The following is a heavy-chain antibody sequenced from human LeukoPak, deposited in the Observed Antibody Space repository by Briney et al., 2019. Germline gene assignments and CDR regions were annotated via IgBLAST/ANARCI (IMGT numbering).Heavy chain of an antibody. Sequence: PSETLSLTCTVSGGSVRSYYWSWIRQPPGKGLEWIGYIYYTGSTNYNPSLKSRVTISVDTSKHQFSLKLRSVTAADTAVYYCAQHPRGEMATIGWGQGILVTVSS. CDR3: AQHPRGEMATIG. CDR2: IYYTGST. D-gene: IGHD5-24*01. J-gene: IGHJ4*02. CDR1: GGSVRSYY. V-gene: IGHV4-59*08.